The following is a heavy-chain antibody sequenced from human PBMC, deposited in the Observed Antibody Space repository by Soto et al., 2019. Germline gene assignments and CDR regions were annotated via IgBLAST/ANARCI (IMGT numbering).Heavy chain of an antibody. D-gene: IGHD2-21*01. CDR1: GDSISSYY. CDR2: ISYTGST. Sequence: QVQLQESGPGLVKPSETLSLTCTVSGDSISSYYWSWIRQPPGKGLEWVGYISYTGSTIYNPSLESRATISLDTSKSRVALSLNSVTVADTSVDYGASVGELPVGFEPWGRGSRVTVSA. J-gene: IGHJ5*02. CDR3: ASVGELPVGFEP. V-gene: IGHV4-59*13.